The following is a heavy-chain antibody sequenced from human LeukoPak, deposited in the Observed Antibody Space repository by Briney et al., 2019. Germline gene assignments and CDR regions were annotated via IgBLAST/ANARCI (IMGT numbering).Heavy chain of an antibody. CDR1: GGSISSYY. V-gene: IGHV4-59*01. CDR3: ARGLPHRDGYNYSDY. D-gene: IGHD5-24*01. CDR2: IYYSRST. J-gene: IGHJ4*02. Sequence: KPSETLSLTCTVSGGSISSYYWSWIRQPPGKGLEWIGYIYYSRSTNYNPSLKSRLTISLDTSKNQFSLKLTSVTAADTAVYYCARGLPHRDGYNYSDYWGQGTLVTVSS.